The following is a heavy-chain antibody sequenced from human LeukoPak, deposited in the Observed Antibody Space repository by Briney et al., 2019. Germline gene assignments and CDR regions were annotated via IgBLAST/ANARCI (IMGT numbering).Heavy chain of an antibody. D-gene: IGHD1-26*01. CDR2: ISWNSGSI. CDR3: AKAQRGGSSGHLDY. J-gene: IGHJ4*02. V-gene: IGHV3-9*03. Sequence: GGSLRLSCAASGFTFDDYAMHWVRQAPGKGLEWVSGISWNSGSIGYADSVKGRFTISRDNAKNSLYLQMNSLRAEGMALYYCAKAQRGGSSGHLDYWGQGTLVTVSS. CDR1: GFTFDDYA.